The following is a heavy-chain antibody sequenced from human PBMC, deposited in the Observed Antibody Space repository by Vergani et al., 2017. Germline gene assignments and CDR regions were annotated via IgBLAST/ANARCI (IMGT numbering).Heavy chain of an antibody. D-gene: IGHD5/OR15-5a*01. J-gene: IGHJ6*02. V-gene: IGHV4-39*07. CDR3: ARSPQVSTNYGMDV. CDR2: INHSGST. CDR1: GGSISSSSYY. Sequence: QLQLQESGPGLVKPSETLSLTCTVSGGSISSSSYYWGWIRQPPGKGLEWIGEINHSGSTNYNPSLKSRVTISVDTSKNQFSLKLSSVTAADTAVYYCARSPQVSTNYGMDVWGQGTTVTVSS.